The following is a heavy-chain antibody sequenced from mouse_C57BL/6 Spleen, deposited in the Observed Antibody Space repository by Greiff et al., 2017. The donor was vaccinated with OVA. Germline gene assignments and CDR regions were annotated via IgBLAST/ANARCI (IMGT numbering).Heavy chain of an antibody. Sequence: VQLKQPGAELVMPGASVKLSCKASGYTFTSYWMHWVKQRPGQGLEWIGEIDPSDSYTNYNQKFKGKSTLTVDKSSSTAYMQLSSLTSEDSAVYYCARRTGTGYYFDYWGQGTTLTVSS. J-gene: IGHJ2*01. CDR3: ARRTGTGYYFDY. V-gene: IGHV1-69*01. D-gene: IGHD4-1*01. CDR1: GYTFTSYW. CDR2: IDPSDSYT.